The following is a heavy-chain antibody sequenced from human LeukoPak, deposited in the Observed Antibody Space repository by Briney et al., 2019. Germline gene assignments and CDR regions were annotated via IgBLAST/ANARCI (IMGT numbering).Heavy chain of an antibody. J-gene: IGHJ4*02. Sequence: GGSLRLSCAVSGFTFSDYAMTWVRQAPGKGLEWVAGISRSGGTTHYADSVKGRFAISRDNSKNTLYMQMDTLRVEDTAVYFCARDHKMATVTDYWGQGTLVTVSS. CDR2: ISRSGGTT. V-gene: IGHV3-23*01. D-gene: IGHD5-24*01. CDR3: ARDHKMATVTDY. CDR1: GFTFSDYA.